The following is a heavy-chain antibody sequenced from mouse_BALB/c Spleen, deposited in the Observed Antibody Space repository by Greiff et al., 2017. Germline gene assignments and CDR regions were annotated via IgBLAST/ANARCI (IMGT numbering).Heavy chain of an antibody. Sequence: QVTLKVSGPGILQPSQTLSLTCSFSGFSLSTSGMGVSWIRQPSGKGLEWLAHIYWDDDKRYNPSLKSRLTISKDTSRNQVFLKITSVDTADTATYYCARTERDAMDYWGQGTSVTVSS. J-gene: IGHJ4*01. CDR2: IYWDDDK. V-gene: IGHV8-12*01. CDR3: ARTERDAMDY. CDR1: GFSLSTSGMG.